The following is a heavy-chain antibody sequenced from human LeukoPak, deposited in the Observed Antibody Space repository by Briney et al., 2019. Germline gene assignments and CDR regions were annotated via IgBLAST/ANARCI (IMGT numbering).Heavy chain of an antibody. Sequence: GGSLRLPCAASGFTFTNYGYHWVRQAPGKGLEWVAFIRQAEINKYYGDSVKGRLIISRDNSKNTVDLQMNSLRAEDTAVYYCARDGEYGGMDVWGQGTTVTVSS. J-gene: IGHJ6*02. CDR3: ARDGEYGGMDV. V-gene: IGHV3-30*02. D-gene: IGHD2/OR15-2a*01. CDR2: IRQAEINK. CDR1: GFTFTNYG.